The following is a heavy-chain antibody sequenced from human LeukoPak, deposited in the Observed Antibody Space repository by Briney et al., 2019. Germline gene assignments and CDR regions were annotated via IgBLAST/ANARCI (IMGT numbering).Heavy chain of an antibody. CDR3: AKRDYYDSSGYFPLFDY. V-gene: IGHV3-23*01. D-gene: IGHD3-22*01. J-gene: IGHJ4*02. CDR2: GDAVTI. Sequence: GDAVTIYYSDSVKGRFTISRDNSKNTLYLQMSSLRAEDTAVYYCAKRDYYDSSGYFPLFDYWGQGTLVTVSS.